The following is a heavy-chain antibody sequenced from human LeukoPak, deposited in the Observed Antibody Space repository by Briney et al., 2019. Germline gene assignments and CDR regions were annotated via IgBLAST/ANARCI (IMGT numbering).Heavy chain of an antibody. J-gene: IGHJ5*02. D-gene: IGHD3-22*01. Sequence: GGSLRLSCAASRFTFSNYWMHWVRQAPGKGLVWVSRIYNDGSSTSYADSVKGRFTISRDNAKNSLYLQMNSLRAEDTAVYYCARGDYDSSGYHFDPWGQGTLVTVSS. CDR3: ARGDYDSSGYHFDP. V-gene: IGHV3-74*01. CDR2: IYNDGSST. CDR1: RFTFSNYW.